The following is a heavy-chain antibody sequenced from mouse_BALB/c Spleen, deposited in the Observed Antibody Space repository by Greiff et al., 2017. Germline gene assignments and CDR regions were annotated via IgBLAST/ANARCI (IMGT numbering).Heavy chain of an antibody. V-gene: IGHV5-9-3*01. CDR3: ARQGTLYAMDY. Sequence: EVKLMESGGGLVKPGGSLKLSCAASGFTFSSYAMSWVRQTPEKRLEWVATISSGGSYTYYPDSVKGRFTISRDNAKNTLYLQMSSLRSEDTAMYYCARQGTLYAMDYWGQGTSVTVSS. J-gene: IGHJ4*01. CDR1: GFTFSSYA. CDR2: ISSGGSYT.